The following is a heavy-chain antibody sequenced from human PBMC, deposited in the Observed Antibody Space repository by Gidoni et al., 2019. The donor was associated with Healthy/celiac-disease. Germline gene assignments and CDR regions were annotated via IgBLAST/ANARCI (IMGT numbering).Heavy chain of an antibody. V-gene: IGHV1-2*04. D-gene: IGHD2-15*01. CDR1: GYTFTGYY. CDR2: INPNSGGT. J-gene: IGHJ6*02. Sequence: QVQLVQSGAEVKKPGASVKVSCKASGYTFTGYYMHWVRQAPGQGLEWMGWINPNSGGTNYAQKFQGWVTMTRDTSISTAYMELSRLRSDDTAVYYCARGGGGTYYYYGMDVWGQGTTVTVSS. CDR3: ARGGGGTYYYYGMDV.